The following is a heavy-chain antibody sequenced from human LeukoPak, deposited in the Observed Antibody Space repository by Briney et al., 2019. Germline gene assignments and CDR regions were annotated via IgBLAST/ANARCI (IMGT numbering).Heavy chain of an antibody. CDR2: IGTAGDP. V-gene: IGHV3-13*05. CDR3: ARESARGFDY. D-gene: IGHD3-10*01. CDR1: GFTFSSYD. J-gene: IGHJ4*02. Sequence: GGSLSLSCAASGFTFSSYDMHWVRQATGKGLEWVSAIGTAGDPYYPGSVKGRFTISRENAKNSLYLQMNSLRAGDMAVYYCARESARGFDYWGQGTLVTVSS.